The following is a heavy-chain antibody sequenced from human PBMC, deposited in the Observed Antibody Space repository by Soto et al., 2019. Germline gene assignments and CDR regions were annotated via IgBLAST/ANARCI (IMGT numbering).Heavy chain of an antibody. CDR3: ARYSGYEGLRFDP. CDR2: IYYSGST. J-gene: IGHJ5*02. D-gene: IGHD5-12*01. V-gene: IGHV4-30-4*01. Sequence: QVQLQESGPGLVKPSQTLSLTCTVSGGSISSGDYYWSWIRQPPGKGLEWIGYIYYSGSTYYNPSLKRRVTITVDTYKNQFSLRLSSVTAADTAVYYCARYSGYEGLRFDPWGQGTLVTVSS. CDR1: GGSISSGDYY.